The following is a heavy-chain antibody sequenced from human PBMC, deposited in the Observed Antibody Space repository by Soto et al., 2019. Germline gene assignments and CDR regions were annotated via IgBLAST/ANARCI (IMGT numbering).Heavy chain of an antibody. J-gene: IGHJ6*02. D-gene: IGHD3-22*01. CDR3: ARRAWDSYYAIDV. V-gene: IGHV3-30*09. CDR1: GFKYTDFA. CDR2: ISYDGSDQ. Sequence: VQLVESGGGEVQPGRSLRLSCAASGFKYTDFALHWVRQAPGKGLEWVAIISYDGSDQYYADSVKGRFVIARDNPKNTLYLEMNSLRPEDTAVYFCARRAWDSYYAIDVWGQGTTVTVFS.